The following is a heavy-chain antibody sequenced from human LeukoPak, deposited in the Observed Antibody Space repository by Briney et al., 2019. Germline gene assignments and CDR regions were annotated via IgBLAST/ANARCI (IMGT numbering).Heavy chain of an antibody. V-gene: IGHV1-24*01. Sequence: ASVKVSCKVFGYLFTELSMHWVRQVPGKGPEWMGGFDAEDGETIYAQKFQGRVTMTEDTSTDTAHMELSSLRSEDTAVYYCATARGWHYYYYGMDVWGQGTTVTVSS. CDR1: GYLFTELS. J-gene: IGHJ6*02. CDR2: FDAEDGET. D-gene: IGHD6-19*01. CDR3: ATARGWHYYYYGMDV.